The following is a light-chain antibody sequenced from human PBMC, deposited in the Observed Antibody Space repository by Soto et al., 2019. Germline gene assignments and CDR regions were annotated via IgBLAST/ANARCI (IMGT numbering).Light chain of an antibody. J-gene: IGKJ1*01. V-gene: IGKV1-17*03. CDR1: QGMSNY. CDR2: TAS. CDR3: LQHYIYPWT. Sequence: DIPMTQSPSAMSASVGDRVTITCRASQGMSNYLSWFQQKPGKLPKRLIYTASSLHSGVPSRFSGSGSGTEFTLTISSLQPEDSATYYCLQHYIYPWTFGQGTKVEIK.